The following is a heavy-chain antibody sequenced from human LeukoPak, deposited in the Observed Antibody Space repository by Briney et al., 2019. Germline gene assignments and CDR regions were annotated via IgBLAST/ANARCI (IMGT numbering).Heavy chain of an antibody. Sequence: ASVKVSCRTSRSTFTDYYMHWVRQAPGQGLEWMGRINPNSGGTNYAQDFQGRVTMTRDTSITTAYMELSRLRSDDTAVYYCARGLPTASYYYMDVWGKGTTVTVFS. CDR3: ARGLPTASYYYMDV. V-gene: IGHV1-2*06. CDR1: RSTFTDYY. CDR2: INPNSGGT. J-gene: IGHJ6*03. D-gene: IGHD2-2*01.